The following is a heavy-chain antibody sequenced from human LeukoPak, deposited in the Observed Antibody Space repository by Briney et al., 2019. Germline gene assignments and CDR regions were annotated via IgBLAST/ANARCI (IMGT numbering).Heavy chain of an antibody. Sequence: GESLKISCKGSGYSFTSYWIGWVRQMPGKGLEWMGIIYPGDSDTRYSPSFQGQVTISADKSISTAYLQWSSLTASNTAMYYCARHWSSTSCYGYYFDYWGQGTLVTVSS. D-gene: IGHD2-2*01. CDR3: ARHWSSTSCYGYYFDY. CDR1: GYSFTSYW. CDR2: IYPGDSDT. J-gene: IGHJ4*02. V-gene: IGHV5-51*01.